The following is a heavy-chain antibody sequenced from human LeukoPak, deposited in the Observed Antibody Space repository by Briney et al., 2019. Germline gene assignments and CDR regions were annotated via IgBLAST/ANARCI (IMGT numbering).Heavy chain of an antibody. CDR1: GFSFSSYA. CDR2: ISGSGGST. Sequence: PGGSLRLSCAASGFSFSSYAMSWVRQAPGKGLEWVSAISGSGGSTYYADSVKGRFTISRDNSKNTLYLQMNSLRAEDTAVYYCGISIVGATRSDYWGQGTLVTVSS. V-gene: IGHV3-23*01. D-gene: IGHD1-26*01. CDR3: GISIVGATRSDY. J-gene: IGHJ4*02.